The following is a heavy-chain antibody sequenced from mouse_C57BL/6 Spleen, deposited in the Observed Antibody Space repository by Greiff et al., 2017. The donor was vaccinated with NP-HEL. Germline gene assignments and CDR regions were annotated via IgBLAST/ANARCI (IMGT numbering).Heavy chain of an antibody. Sequence: VKLMESGAELMKPGASVKLSCKATGYTFTGYWIEWVKQRPGHGLEWIGEILPGSGSTNYNEKFKGKATFTADTSSNTAYMQLSSLTTEDSAIYYCATKGVYDGYYNFDYWGQGTTRTVSS. D-gene: IGHD2-3*01. CDR3: ATKGVYDGYYNFDY. CDR1: GYTFTGYW. CDR2: ILPGSGST. V-gene: IGHV1-9*01. J-gene: IGHJ2*01.